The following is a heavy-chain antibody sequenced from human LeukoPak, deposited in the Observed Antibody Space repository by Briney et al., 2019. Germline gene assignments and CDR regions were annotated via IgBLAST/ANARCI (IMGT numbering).Heavy chain of an antibody. CDR1: GFTFDDYA. CDR2: ISWNSGSI. Sequence: GGSLRLSCAASGFTFDDYAMHWVRQAPGKGLEWVSGISWNSGSIGYADSVKGRFTISRDNAKNSLYLQMNSLRAEDTALYYCARYFSDAFDIWGQGTMVTVSS. J-gene: IGHJ3*02. V-gene: IGHV3-9*01. CDR3: ARYFSDAFDI. D-gene: IGHD1-1*01.